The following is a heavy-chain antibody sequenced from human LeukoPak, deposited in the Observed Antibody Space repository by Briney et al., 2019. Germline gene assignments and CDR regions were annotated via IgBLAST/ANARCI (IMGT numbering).Heavy chain of an antibody. J-gene: IGHJ3*02. V-gene: IGHV4-61*02. CDR1: GGSISSGSYY. D-gene: IGHD3-9*01. CDR2: IYTSGGT. CDR3: AREGKDILTGLPDAFDI. Sequence: SETLSLTCTVSGGSISSGSYYWSWIRQPAGKGLEWIGRIYTSGGTNYNPSLKSRVTISVDTSKNQFSLKLSSVTAADTAVYYCAREGKDILTGLPDAFDIWGQGTMVTVSS.